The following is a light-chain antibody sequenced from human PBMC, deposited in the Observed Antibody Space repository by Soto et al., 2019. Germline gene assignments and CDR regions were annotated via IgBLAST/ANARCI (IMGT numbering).Light chain of an antibody. V-gene: IGKV3-15*01. CDR1: QSVSSN. CDR3: QQYNNWPPIT. Sequence: EIVRTHAPATLSVSPGERATLSFRASQSVSSNLAWYQQKPGQGPRLLIYGASTRATGIPARFSGSGSGTEFTLTISSLQSEDFAVYYCQQYNNWPPITFGQGTRLEIK. J-gene: IGKJ5*01. CDR2: GAS.